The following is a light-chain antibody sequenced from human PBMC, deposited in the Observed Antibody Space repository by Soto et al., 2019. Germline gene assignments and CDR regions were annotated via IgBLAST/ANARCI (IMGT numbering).Light chain of an antibody. J-gene: IGLJ1*01. CDR1: SSNIGSNY. CDR3: AAWDDSLSGSYV. V-gene: IGLV1-47*01. CDR2: KNN. Sequence: QSALTQPPSASGTPGQRVTISCSGSSSNIGSNYVYWYQHLPETAPKLLIYKNNQRPSGVPDRFSGSKSDTSASLAISGLRSEDEADNYCAAWDDSLSGSYVFGPGTKVTVL.